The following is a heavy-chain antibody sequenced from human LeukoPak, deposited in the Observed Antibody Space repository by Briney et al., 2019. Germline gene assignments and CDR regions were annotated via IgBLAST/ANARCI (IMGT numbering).Heavy chain of an antibody. CDR3: ARNFCTGGSCYINDD. Sequence: SETLSLTCSVSGGSISDFWTWIRQSPGKGLEWIGFIHYTGSINYNPSLKSRVTMSVDTSKNHFSLKLTSVTAADSAVYYCARNFCTGGSCYINDDWGQGILVTVSS. CDR1: GGSISDF. CDR2: IHYTGSI. D-gene: IGHD2-15*01. V-gene: IGHV4-59*01. J-gene: IGHJ4*02.